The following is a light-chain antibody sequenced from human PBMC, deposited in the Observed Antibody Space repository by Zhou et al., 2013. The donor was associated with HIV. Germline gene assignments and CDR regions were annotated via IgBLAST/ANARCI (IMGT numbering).Light chain of an antibody. CDR1: QSLLHSNGYNY. V-gene: IGKV2-28*01. J-gene: IGKJ4*01. CDR2: LGS. CDR3: MQSLQKKT. Sequence: DIVMTQSPLSLPVTPGEPASISCRSSQSLLHSNGYNYLDWYLQKPGQSPQLLIYLGSNRASGVPDRFSGSGSGTDFTLKISRVEAEDVGVYYCMQSLQKKTFGRRD.